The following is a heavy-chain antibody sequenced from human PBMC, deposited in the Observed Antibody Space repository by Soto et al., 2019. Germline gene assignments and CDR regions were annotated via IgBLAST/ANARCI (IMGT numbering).Heavy chain of an antibody. CDR3: ASISNYYGSGSPRYYLDY. D-gene: IGHD3-10*01. CDR2: IYYSGST. Sequence: SETLSLTCTVSGGSISSSSYYWGWIRQPPGKGLEWIGSIYYSGSTYYNPSLKSRVTISVDTSKNQFSLKLSSVTAADTAVYYCASISNYYGSGSPRYYLDYWGQRTLVTVSS. CDR1: GGSISSSSYY. J-gene: IGHJ4*02. V-gene: IGHV4-39*01.